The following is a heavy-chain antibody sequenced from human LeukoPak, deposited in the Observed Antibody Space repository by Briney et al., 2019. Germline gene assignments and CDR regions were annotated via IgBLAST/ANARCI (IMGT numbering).Heavy chain of an antibody. CDR2: ISSSSSYT. D-gene: IGHD6-13*01. J-gene: IGHJ4*02. CDR1: GFTFSSYA. V-gene: IGHV3-11*06. CDR3: ARVSIAAAGTDY. Sequence: GGSLRLSCAASGFTFSSYAMSWIRQAPGKGLEWVSCISSSSSYTNYADSVKGRFTISRDNAKNSLYLQMNSLRAEDTAVYYCARVSIAAAGTDYWGQGTLVTVSS.